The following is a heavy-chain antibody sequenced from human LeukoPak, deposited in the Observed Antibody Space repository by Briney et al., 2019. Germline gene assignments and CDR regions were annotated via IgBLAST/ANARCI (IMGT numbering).Heavy chain of an antibody. J-gene: IGHJ4*02. CDR2: INPSGGST. Sequence: ASVKVSCKASGYTFTSYYMHWVRQAPGQGLEWMGIINPSGGSTSYAQKFQGRVTMTRGMSTSTVYMELSSLRSEDTAVYYCARVRGGGSGSYPFDYWGQGTLVTVSS. CDR3: ARVRGGGSGSYPFDY. CDR1: GYTFTSYY. V-gene: IGHV1-46*01. D-gene: IGHD3-10*01.